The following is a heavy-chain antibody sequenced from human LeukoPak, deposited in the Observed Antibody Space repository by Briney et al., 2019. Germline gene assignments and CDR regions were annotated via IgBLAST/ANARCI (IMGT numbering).Heavy chain of an antibody. CDR1: GFTFSSYA. V-gene: IGHV3-64D*06. CDR3: VRSVCSGGSCNSYYYGMDA. CDR2: ISSNGGST. D-gene: IGHD2-15*01. J-gene: IGHJ6*04. Sequence: GGSLRLSCSASGFTFSSYAMHWVRQAPGKVLEYVSAISSNGGSTYYADSVKGRFTISRDNSKNTLYLQMSSLRAEDTAVYYCVRSVCSGGSCNSYYYGMDAWGKGTTVTVSS.